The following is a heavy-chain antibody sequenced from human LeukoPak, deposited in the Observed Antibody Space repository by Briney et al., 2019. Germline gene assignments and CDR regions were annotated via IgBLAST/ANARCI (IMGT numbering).Heavy chain of an antibody. CDR1: GYTLTEAS. CDR2: VDPADGKT. J-gene: IGHJ4*02. Sequence: ASVKVSCKVSGYTLTEASVHWVRQAPGQGLEWMGGVDPADGKTVYGQKFQDRVSITEDTSTVTAYMDLSNLRSEDTAVYFCATFSIITGTDSDFWGQGTLVTVSS. CDR3: ATFSIITGTDSDF. D-gene: IGHD1-7*01. V-gene: IGHV1-24*01.